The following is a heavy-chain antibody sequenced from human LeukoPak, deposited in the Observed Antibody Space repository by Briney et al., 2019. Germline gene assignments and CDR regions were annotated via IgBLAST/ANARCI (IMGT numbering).Heavy chain of an antibody. J-gene: IGHJ4*02. CDR2: INHSGST. V-gene: IGHV4-34*01. CDR1: GGSFSGYY. CDR3: AALSGYSGYDWFSHFDY. Sequence: PSETLSLTCAVYGGSFSGYYWSWIRQPPGKGLEWIGEINHSGSTNYNPSLKSRVTISVDTSKNQFSLKLSSVTAADTAVYYCAALSGYSGYDWFSHFDYWGQGTLVTVSS. D-gene: IGHD5-12*01.